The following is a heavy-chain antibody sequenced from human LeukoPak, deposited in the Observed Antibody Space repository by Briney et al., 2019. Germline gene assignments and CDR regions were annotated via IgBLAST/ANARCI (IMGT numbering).Heavy chain of an antibody. D-gene: IGHD2-15*01. CDR2: MNPKSGNT. CDR3: ARGQVAATPDYGMDV. J-gene: IGHJ6*02. Sequence: ASVTVSFKGSGYTFTIYDINWVGQAAGKGGEWMGWMNPKSGNTGYTQKFQGRVTINRNTSISTAYMELSSLRSEDTAVYYCARGQVAATPDYGMDVWGQGTTVTVSS. V-gene: IGHV1-8*01. CDR1: GYTFTIYD.